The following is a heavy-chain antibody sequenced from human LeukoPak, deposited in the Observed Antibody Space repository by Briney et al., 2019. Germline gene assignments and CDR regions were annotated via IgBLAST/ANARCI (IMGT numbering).Heavy chain of an antibody. Sequence: GGSLRLSCAASGFTFIDYDMHWVRQVIGKGLEWVSVIGIRGDTHYSGSVKGRFTISRDNAKNSLYLQMNSLRAEDTAVYYCARSSVVVVVAATIDYYGMDVWGQGTTVTVSS. CDR2: IGIRGDT. CDR1: GFTFIDYD. V-gene: IGHV3-13*01. CDR3: ARSSVVVVVAATIDYYGMDV. D-gene: IGHD2-15*01. J-gene: IGHJ6*02.